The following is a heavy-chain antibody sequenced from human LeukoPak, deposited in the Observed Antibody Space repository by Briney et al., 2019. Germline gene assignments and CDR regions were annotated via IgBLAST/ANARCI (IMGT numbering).Heavy chain of an antibody. Sequence: GGSLRLSCAASGFTFSSYGMHWVRQAPGKGLEWVAVISYDGSNKYYADSVKGRFTISRDSSKNTLYLQMNSLRAEDTAVYYCAKAGDHFDYWGQGTLVTVSS. CDR1: GFTFSSYG. J-gene: IGHJ4*02. D-gene: IGHD3-10*01. CDR2: ISYDGSNK. V-gene: IGHV3-30*18. CDR3: AKAGDHFDY.